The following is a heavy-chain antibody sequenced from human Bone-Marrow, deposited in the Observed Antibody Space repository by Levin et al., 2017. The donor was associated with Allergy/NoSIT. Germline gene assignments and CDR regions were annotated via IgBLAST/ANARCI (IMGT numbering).Heavy chain of an antibody. Sequence: SETLALTCNVSGGSINSGDSYWSWIRQPPGKGLEWIGYTYYSGSTYYNPSLKSRITISIDTSKSQFSLQLSSVTAADTAVYYCARLSLTFYDILTGYYSPIGTFDYWGQGTLVTVSS. CDR2: TYYSGST. CDR3: ARLSLTFYDILTGYYSPIGTFDY. D-gene: IGHD3-9*01. CDR1: GGSINSGDSY. V-gene: IGHV4-30-4*01. J-gene: IGHJ4*02.